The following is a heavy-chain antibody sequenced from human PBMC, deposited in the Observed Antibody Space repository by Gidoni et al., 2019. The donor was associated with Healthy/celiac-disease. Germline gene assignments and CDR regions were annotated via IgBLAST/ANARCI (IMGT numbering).Heavy chain of an antibody. V-gene: IGHV4-31*03. Sequence: QVQLQESGPGLVKPSQTLSLTCTVSGGSISSSGYYWSWIRQHPGKALEWIGYIYYSGSTYYNPSLKSRVTISVDTSKNQFSLKLSSVTAADTAVYYCARDRPTYYYDSSGLIWGQGTMVTVSS. CDR2: IYYSGST. CDR3: ARDRPTYYYDSSGLI. J-gene: IGHJ3*02. CDR1: GGSISSSGYY. D-gene: IGHD3-22*01.